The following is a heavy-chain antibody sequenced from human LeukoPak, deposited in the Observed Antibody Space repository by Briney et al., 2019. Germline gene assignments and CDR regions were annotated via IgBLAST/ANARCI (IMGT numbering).Heavy chain of an antibody. CDR1: GGSVSSGSYY. CDR2: IYYSEST. Sequence: SETLSLTCNVSGGSVSSGSYYWSWIRQPPGKGLEWIGYIYYSESTNYNPSLKSRVTISVDTSKNQFSLKLRSVTAADTAVYYCARGNQQLVGSDYWGQGTLVTVSS. CDR3: ARGNQQLVGSDY. D-gene: IGHD6-13*01. V-gene: IGHV4-61*01. J-gene: IGHJ4*02.